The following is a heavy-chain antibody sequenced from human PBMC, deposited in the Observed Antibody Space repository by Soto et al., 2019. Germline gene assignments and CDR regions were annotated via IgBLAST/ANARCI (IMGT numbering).Heavy chain of an antibody. J-gene: IGHJ4*02. D-gene: IGHD2-21*02. CDR1: GASITSLYYY. V-gene: IGHV4-39*01. CDR3: ARGGWYCYSFFDY. CDR2: SCHSGTT. Sequence: PSETLSLTCTVSGASITSLYYYWGWIRQPPGKGLEWIGGSCHSGTTYYAPSLMSRVAMSVDTSKNQFCLKFNSVTAADTAVYYCARGGWYCYSFFDYWGQGTMVTVSS.